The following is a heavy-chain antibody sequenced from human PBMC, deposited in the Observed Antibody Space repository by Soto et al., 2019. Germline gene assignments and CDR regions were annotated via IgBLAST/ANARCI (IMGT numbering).Heavy chain of an antibody. Sequence: GGSLRLSCAASGFTFSSYAMSWVRQAPGKGLEWVSAISWNSGSIDYADSVKGRFTISRDNAKNSLYLQMNSLRAEDTALYYCAKSHTTSGWYVTTDYWGQGTRVTVSS. CDR2: ISWNSGSI. V-gene: IGHV3-9*01. CDR3: AKSHTTSGWYVTTDY. D-gene: IGHD6-19*01. CDR1: GFTFSSYA. J-gene: IGHJ4*02.